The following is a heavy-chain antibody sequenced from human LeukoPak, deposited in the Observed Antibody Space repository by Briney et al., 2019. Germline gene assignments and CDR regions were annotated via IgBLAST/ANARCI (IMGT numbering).Heavy chain of an antibody. J-gene: IGHJ5*02. CDR2: INPSGGST. CDR3: ARTGYCSSTSCSPDDNWFDP. V-gene: IGHV1-46*01. CDR1: GYTFTGYY. Sequence: ASVKVSCKASGYTFTGYYMHWVRQAPGQGLEWMGIINPSGGSTSYAQKFQGRVTMTRDMSTSAVYMELSSLRSEDTAVYYCARTGYCSSTSCSPDDNWFDPWGQGTLVTVSS. D-gene: IGHD2-2*01.